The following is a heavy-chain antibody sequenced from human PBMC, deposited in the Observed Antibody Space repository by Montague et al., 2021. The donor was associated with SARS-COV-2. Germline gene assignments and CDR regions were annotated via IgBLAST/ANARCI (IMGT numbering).Heavy chain of an antibody. Sequence: PALVKPTQTLTLTCTFSGFSLSTSGMCMTWIRQPPGKALEWLARIDWDCDQYYNTSLKSRLTISKNTSKNLVVLTMTNMDPVDTAKYYCARGPSDTYYYNGMDDWGRGTTVTVSS. CDR2: IDWDCDQ. V-gene: IGHV2-70*11. J-gene: IGHJ6*02. CDR3: ARGPSDTYYYNGMDD. CDR1: GFSLSTSGMC.